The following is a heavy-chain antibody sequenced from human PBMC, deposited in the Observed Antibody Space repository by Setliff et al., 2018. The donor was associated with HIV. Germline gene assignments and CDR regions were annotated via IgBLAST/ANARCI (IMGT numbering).Heavy chain of an antibody. CDR3: ARGYSSGWTYYYFYYMDV. CDR1: GYSISSGYY. Sequence: PSETLSLTCAVSGYSISSGYYWGWIRQPPGKGLEWIGSFYHSGSTNYNPSLKSRVTISIDTSKNQFSLKLSSVTAADTAVYYCARGYSSGWTYYYFYYMDVWGKGTTVTVSS. D-gene: IGHD6-19*01. V-gene: IGHV4-38-2*01. CDR2: FYHSGST. J-gene: IGHJ6*03.